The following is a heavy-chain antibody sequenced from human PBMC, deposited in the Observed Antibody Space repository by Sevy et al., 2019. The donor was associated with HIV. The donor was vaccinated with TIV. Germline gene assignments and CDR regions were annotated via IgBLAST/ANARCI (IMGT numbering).Heavy chain of an antibody. V-gene: IGHV3-23*01. CDR3: AKAKDGSVGYYNVYYNGMDV. CDR2: ISGSGDNT. CDR1: GFSFTSYA. Sequence: GGSLRLSCAASGFSFTSYAMNWVRQAPGKGLEWVSTISGSGDNTYFADSVKGRFTISRDNFKSTLYLQMNSLRAEDTAVYYCAKAKDGSVGYYNVYYNGMDVWGLGTTVTVSS. D-gene: IGHD3-10*01. J-gene: IGHJ6*02.